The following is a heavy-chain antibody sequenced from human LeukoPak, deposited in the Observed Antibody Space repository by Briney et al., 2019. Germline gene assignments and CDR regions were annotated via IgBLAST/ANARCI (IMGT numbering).Heavy chain of an antibody. V-gene: IGHV3-30-3*01. Sequence: GTSLRLSCAVSRFAFSSLAMHWVRQAPGKGLEWVAFISYDGNNQYYADSVKGRFTISRDNSKNTLYLQMNNLRAEDTAIYYCARVGSRYCSGANCYDGFWGQGTLVSVSS. CDR2: ISYDGNNQ. CDR3: ARVGSRYCSGANCYDGF. D-gene: IGHD2-15*01. CDR1: RFAFSSLA. J-gene: IGHJ4*02.